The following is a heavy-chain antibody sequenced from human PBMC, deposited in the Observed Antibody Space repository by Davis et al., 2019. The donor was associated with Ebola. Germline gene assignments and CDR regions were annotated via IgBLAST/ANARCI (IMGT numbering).Heavy chain of an antibody. D-gene: IGHD5-24*01. CDR2: INPSGGST. CDR1: GGTFSSYA. J-gene: IGHJ4*02. Sequence: AASVKVSCKASGGTFSSYAISWVRQAPGQGLEWMRIINPSGGSTSYAQKFQGRVTMTRDTSTSTVYMELSSLRSEDTAVYYCARDTGWLQLRDWGQGTLVTVSS. V-gene: IGHV1-46*01. CDR3: ARDTGWLQLRD.